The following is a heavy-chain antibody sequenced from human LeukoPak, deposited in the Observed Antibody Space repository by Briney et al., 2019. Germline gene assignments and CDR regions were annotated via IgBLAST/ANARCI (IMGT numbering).Heavy chain of an antibody. D-gene: IGHD2-8*01. CDR2: ISYSGGT. CDR3: ARRVIMSAAGVPDTWLDP. Sequence: SETLSLTCTVSGGSISNYYWNWIRQPPGKGLEWVGHISYSGGTKYNPSLQSRVTISIDTSKNQFSLNLGSVTAADTAVYYCARRVIMSAAGVPDTWLDPWGQGILVTVSS. V-gene: IGHV4-59*08. CDR1: GGSISNYY. J-gene: IGHJ5*02.